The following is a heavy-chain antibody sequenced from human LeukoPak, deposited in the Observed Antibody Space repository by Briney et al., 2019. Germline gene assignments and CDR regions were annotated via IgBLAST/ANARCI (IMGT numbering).Heavy chain of an antibody. CDR3: ARDGSEGYSSGWYGGPYYYYGMDV. Sequence: ASVKVSCKESGYTFTSYYMHWVRQAPGQGLEWMGIINPSGGSTSYAQKFQGRVTMTRDTSTSTVYMELSSLRSEDTAVYYCARDGSEGYSSGWYGGPYYYYGMDVWGQGTTVTVSS. CDR2: INPSGGST. CDR1: GYTFTSYY. V-gene: IGHV1-46*01. J-gene: IGHJ6*02. D-gene: IGHD6-19*01.